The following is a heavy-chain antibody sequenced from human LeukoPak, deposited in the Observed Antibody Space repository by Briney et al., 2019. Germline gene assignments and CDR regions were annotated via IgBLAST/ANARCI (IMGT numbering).Heavy chain of an antibody. CDR2: ISHDGRNK. Sequence: GRSLRLSCAASGFTFSSYGMHWVRQAPGKGLEWVALISHDGRNKFYPDSVKGRFTISRDNAKNSLYLQMNSLRAEDTAVYYCARASLRYCSSTSCSTFDYWGQGTPVTVSS. D-gene: IGHD2-2*01. CDR1: GFTFSSYG. CDR3: ARASLRYCSSTSCSTFDY. J-gene: IGHJ4*02. V-gene: IGHV3-30*03.